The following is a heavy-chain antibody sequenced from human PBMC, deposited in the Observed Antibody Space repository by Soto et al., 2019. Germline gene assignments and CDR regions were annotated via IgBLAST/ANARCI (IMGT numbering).Heavy chain of an antibody. CDR3: ASEADVEYYFVY. J-gene: IGHJ4*02. V-gene: IGHV4-61*01. Sequence: SETLSLTCTVSGGSVSSGSYYWSWIRQPPGKGLEWIGYIYYSGSTNYNPSLKSRVTISVDTSKNQFSMKLSPVTAAYTAVYYCASEADVEYYFVYWGQGTLVTVSS. D-gene: IGHD6-25*01. CDR1: GGSVSSGSYY. CDR2: IYYSGST.